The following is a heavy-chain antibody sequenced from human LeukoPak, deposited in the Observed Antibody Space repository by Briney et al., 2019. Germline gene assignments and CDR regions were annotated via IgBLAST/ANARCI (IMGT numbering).Heavy chain of an antibody. V-gene: IGHV3-74*01. D-gene: IGHD1-26*01. J-gene: IGHJ4*02. CDR3: TRGGSGTYGEFDY. Sequence: GGSLRLSCAGSGFTFGSYWMHWVRQAPGKGLVWVSRINGYGSHTSYADFVKGRFTISRDNAKNTVYLQVNSLRAEDTAVFYCTRGGSGTYGEFDYWGQGTLVTVSS. CDR1: GFTFGSYW. CDR2: INGYGSHT.